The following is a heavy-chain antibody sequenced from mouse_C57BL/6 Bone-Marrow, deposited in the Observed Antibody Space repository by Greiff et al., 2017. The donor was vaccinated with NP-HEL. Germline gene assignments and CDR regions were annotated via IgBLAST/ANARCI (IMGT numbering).Heavy chain of an antibody. D-gene: IGHD2-1*01. CDR3: TLFYPMDY. CDR2: IDPETGGT. J-gene: IGHJ4*01. CDR1: GYTFTDYE. Sequence: VQLQESGAELVRPGASVTLSCKASGYTFTDYEMHWVKQTPVHGLEWIGAIDPETGGTAYNQKFKGKAILTADKSSSTAYMELRSLTSEDSAVYYCTLFYPMDYWGQGTSVTVSS. V-gene: IGHV1-15*01.